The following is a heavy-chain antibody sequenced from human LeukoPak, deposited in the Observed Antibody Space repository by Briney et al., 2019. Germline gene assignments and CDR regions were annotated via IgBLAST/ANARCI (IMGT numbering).Heavy chain of an antibody. CDR3: ARDFPHLGWFDP. CDR2: ISAYNDNT. Sequence: ASVKVSCKASGYTFTSYGISWVRQAPGQGLEWMGWISAYNDNTNYAQKLQGRVTMTTDTSTSTAYMELRSLRSDDTAVYYCARDFPHLGWFDPWGQGTLVTVSS. J-gene: IGHJ5*02. D-gene: IGHD3-16*01. CDR1: GYTFTSYG. V-gene: IGHV1-18*01.